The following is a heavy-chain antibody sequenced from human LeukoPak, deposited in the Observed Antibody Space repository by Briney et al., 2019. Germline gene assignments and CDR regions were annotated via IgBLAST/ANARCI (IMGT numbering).Heavy chain of an antibody. CDR3: ARESPTELLWFGELLYGGGDYYYYYMDV. Sequence: ASVKVSCKASGYTFTSYGISWVRQAPGQGLEWVGWISAYNGNTNYAHKVQGRVTMTTDTSTSTAYMELRSLGSDDTAVYYCARESPTELLWFGELLYGGGDYYYYYMDVWGKGTTVTVSS. CDR2: ISAYNGNT. V-gene: IGHV1-18*01. CDR1: GYTFTSYG. D-gene: IGHD3-10*01. J-gene: IGHJ6*03.